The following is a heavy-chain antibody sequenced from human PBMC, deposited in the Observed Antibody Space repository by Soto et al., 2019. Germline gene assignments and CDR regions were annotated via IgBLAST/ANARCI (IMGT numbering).Heavy chain of an antibody. Sequence: ASVKVSCKASGNTFTGYYIHWVRQAPGQGLEWMGWINPNSGGTKYAQKFQGRVTMTRDTSISTAYMELSRLRSDDTAVYYCAARYCSTTTCFPFDSWGQGTLVTVSS. J-gene: IGHJ4*02. CDR2: INPNSGGT. V-gene: IGHV1-2*02. CDR3: AARYCSTTTCFPFDS. CDR1: GNTFTGYY. D-gene: IGHD2-2*01.